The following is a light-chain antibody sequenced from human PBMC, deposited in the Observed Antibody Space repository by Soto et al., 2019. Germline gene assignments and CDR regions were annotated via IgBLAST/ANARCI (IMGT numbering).Light chain of an antibody. Sequence: PGERVTLSCRASQSVSSSYLTWYQQKPGQAPRLLIYGASTRATGIPARFSGSGSGTDFTLTISRLEPEDFAVYYCQQRSNWPPRTFGQGTRLEIK. V-gene: IGKV3D-20*02. CDR1: QSVSSSY. CDR2: GAS. CDR3: QQRSNWPPRT. J-gene: IGKJ5*01.